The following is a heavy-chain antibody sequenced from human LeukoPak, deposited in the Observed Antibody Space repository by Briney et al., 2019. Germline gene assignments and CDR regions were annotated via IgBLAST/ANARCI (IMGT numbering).Heavy chain of an antibody. CDR1: GGSFSGYY. J-gene: IGHJ4*02. CDR2: INHSGST. V-gene: IGHV4-34*01. D-gene: IGHD2-15*01. Sequence: SETLSLTCAVYGGSFSGYYWSWIRQPPGKGLEWIGGINHSGSTNYNPSLKSRVTISVDTSKNQFSLKLSSVTAADTAVYYCASFPSYCSGGSCYSGYFDYWGQGTLVTVSS. CDR3: ASFPSYCSGGSCYSGYFDY.